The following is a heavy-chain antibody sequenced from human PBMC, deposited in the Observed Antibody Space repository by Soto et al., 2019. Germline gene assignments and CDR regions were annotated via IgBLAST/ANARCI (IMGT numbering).Heavy chain of an antibody. CDR3: ARSEATALDY. V-gene: IGHV4-4*02. CDR1: GDSMSSSNW. Sequence: PSETLSLTCTVSGDSMSSSNWWNWVRQPPGKGLEWIGEAHHSGRTNYNPSLKSLVTISVDRSQNHFSLQLTSVTAADTAVYYCARSEATALDYWGQGTLVT. J-gene: IGHJ4*02. CDR2: AHHSGRT.